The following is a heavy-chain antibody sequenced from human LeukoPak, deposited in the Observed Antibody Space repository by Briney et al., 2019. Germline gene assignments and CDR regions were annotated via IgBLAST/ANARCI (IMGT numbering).Heavy chain of an antibody. CDR2: IYYSGST. J-gene: IGHJ5*02. CDR1: GGSINSPKS. D-gene: IGHD6-19*01. CDR3: ARDRVAVAGYNWFDP. Sequence: SETLSLTCAVSGGSINSPKSWSWVRQPPGKGLEWIGYIYYSGSTNYNPSLKSRVTISVDTSKNQFSLKLSSVTAADTAVYYCARDRVAVAGYNWFDPWGQGTLVTVSS. V-gene: IGHV4-59*11.